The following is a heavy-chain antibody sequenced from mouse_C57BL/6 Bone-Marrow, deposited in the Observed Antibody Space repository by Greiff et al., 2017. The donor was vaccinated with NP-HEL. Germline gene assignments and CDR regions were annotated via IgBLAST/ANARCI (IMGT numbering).Heavy chain of an antibody. CDR2: INPNNGGT. J-gene: IGHJ1*03. CDR1: GYTFTDYN. CDR3: ARERPDLLWLWYFDV. D-gene: IGHD2-1*01. V-gene: IGHV1-18*01. Sequence: DVKLQESGPELVKPGASVKIPCKASGYTFTDYNMDWVKQSHGKSLEWIGDINPNNGGTIYNQKFKGKATLTVDKSSSTAYMELRSLTSEDTAVYYCARERPDLLWLWYFDVWGTGTTVTVSS.